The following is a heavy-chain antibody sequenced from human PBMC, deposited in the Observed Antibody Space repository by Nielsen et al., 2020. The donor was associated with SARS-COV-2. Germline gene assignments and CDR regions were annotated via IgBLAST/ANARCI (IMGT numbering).Heavy chain of an antibody. CDR3: ARLGWYYDFWSGYPMYFDY. D-gene: IGHD3-3*01. CDR2: ISAYNGNT. CDR1: GYTFTSYG. V-gene: IGHV1-18*01. Sequence: ASVKVSCKASGYTFTSYGISWVRQAPGQGLEWMGWISAYNGNTNYAQKLQGRVTMTTDTSTSTAYMELRSLRSDDTAVYYCARLGWYYDFWSGYPMYFDYWGHGTLVTVSS. J-gene: IGHJ4*01.